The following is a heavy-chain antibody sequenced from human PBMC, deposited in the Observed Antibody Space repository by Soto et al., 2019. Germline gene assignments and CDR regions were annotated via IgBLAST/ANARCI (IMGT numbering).Heavy chain of an antibody. D-gene: IGHD6-13*01. CDR2: INHSGST. Sequence: SETLSLTCAVYGGTFNGYYWSWIRQPPEKGLEWIGEINHSGSTNYNPSLKSRVTISVDTSKSQFSLRLSSVTAADTAVYYCARERYSSSRYSDYSYYMDVWGKGTTVTVSS. V-gene: IGHV4-34*01. J-gene: IGHJ6*03. CDR3: ARERYSSSRYSDYSYYMDV. CDR1: GGTFNGYY.